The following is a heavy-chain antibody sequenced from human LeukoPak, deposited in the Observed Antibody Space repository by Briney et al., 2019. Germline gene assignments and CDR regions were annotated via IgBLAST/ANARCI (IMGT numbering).Heavy chain of an antibody. CDR3: ARDKGSGTGDNWFDP. D-gene: IGHD3-10*01. CDR1: GYSFILYG. V-gene: IGHV1-18*01. CDR2: ISTSTGDT. J-gene: IGHJ5*02. Sequence: ASVKVSCKTSGYSFILYGISWVRQAPGQGPEWMGWISTSTGDTKYTQKFQGRVTLTTDTSTSTAYMELSSLRSDDTAVYYCARDKGSGTGDNWFDPWGQGTLVTVSS.